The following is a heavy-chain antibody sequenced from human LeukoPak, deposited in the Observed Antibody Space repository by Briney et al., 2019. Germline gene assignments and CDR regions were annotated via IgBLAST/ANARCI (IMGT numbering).Heavy chain of an antibody. CDR1: GFTFSSYG. V-gene: IGHV3-33*01. J-gene: IGHJ4*02. CDR2: IWYDGSNK. Sequence: GGSLRLSCAASGFTFSSYGMHWVRQAPGEGLEWVAVIWYDGSNKYYADSVKGRFTISRDNSKNTLYLQMNSLRAEDTAVYYCATLRYFDWFIDYWGQGTLVTVSS. D-gene: IGHD3-9*01. CDR3: ATLRYFDWFIDY.